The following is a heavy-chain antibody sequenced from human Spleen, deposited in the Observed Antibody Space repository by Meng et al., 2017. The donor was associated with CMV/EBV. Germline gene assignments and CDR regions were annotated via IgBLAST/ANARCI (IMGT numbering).Heavy chain of an antibody. CDR3: ANTGYYYDSSGYFSDI. Sequence: GGSLRLSCAASGFTFSSYAMHWVRQAPGKGLEWVAFIRYDGSNKYYADSVKGRFTISRDNSKNTLYLQMNSLRAEDTAVYYCANTGYYYDSSGYFSDIWGQGTMVTVSS. CDR2: IRYDGSNK. D-gene: IGHD3-22*01. J-gene: IGHJ3*02. V-gene: IGHV3-30*02. CDR1: GFTFSSYA.